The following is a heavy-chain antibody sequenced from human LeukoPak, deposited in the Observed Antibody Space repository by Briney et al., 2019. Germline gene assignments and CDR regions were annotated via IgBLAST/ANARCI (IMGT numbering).Heavy chain of an antibody. J-gene: IGHJ6*02. CDR3: ARARSSIAARRGYYYGMDV. Sequence: GGSLRLSCAASGFTVSSNYMSWVRQAPGKGLEWVSVIYSGGSTYYADSVKGRFTISRDNAKNSLYLQMNSLRAEDTAVYYCARARSSIAARRGYYYGMDVWGQGTTVTVSS. CDR2: IYSGGST. D-gene: IGHD6-6*01. CDR1: GFTVSSNY. V-gene: IGHV3-66*01.